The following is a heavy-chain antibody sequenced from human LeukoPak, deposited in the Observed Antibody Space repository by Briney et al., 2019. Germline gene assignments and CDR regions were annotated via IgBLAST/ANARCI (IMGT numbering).Heavy chain of an antibody. CDR3: ARVPLPKQGPSDY. CDR2: ISSSSSYI. D-gene: IGHD3-16*02. Sequence: GGSLRLSCAASGFTFSSYSMNWVRQAPGKGLEWVSSISSSSSYIYYADSVKGRFTISRDNAKNSLYLQMNSLRAEDTAVYYCARVPLPKQGPSDYWGQGTLVTVSS. J-gene: IGHJ4*02. V-gene: IGHV3-21*01. CDR1: GFTFSSYS.